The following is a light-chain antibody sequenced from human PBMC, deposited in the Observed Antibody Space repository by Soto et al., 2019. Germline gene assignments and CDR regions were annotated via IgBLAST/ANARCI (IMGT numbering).Light chain of an antibody. Sequence: IQLTQSPSSLSASVGDRVTITCRAGQDISSALDWYQQKPGKAPKLLIYDASSLDAGVPSRFSGSWSVTDFTLSITSLRPEDFATYYCQQFNDFPLTFGGGTKVQIK. J-gene: IGKJ4*01. CDR2: DAS. V-gene: IGKV1D-13*01. CDR1: QDISSA. CDR3: QQFNDFPLT.